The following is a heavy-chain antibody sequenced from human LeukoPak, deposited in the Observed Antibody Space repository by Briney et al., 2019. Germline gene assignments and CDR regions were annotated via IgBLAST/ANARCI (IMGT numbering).Heavy chain of an antibody. D-gene: IGHD6-13*01. Sequence: ASVKVSCKAPGYTLTSYYMHWVRQAPGQGLEWMGIINPSGDSTSYAQKFQGRVTMTRDTSTSTVYMELSSLRSEDTAVYYCARQIAAAGFGYWGQGTLVTVSS. CDR1: GYTLTSYY. CDR3: ARQIAAAGFGY. J-gene: IGHJ4*02. CDR2: INPSGDST. V-gene: IGHV1-46*01.